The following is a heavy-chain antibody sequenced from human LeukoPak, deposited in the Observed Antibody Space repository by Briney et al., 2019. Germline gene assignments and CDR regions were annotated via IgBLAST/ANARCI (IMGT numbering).Heavy chain of an antibody. CDR2: ISSNGGST. CDR1: GFTFSSYA. CDR3: ARDEGGPYGDYGLTAY. Sequence: GGSLRLSCAASGFTFSSYAMHWDRQAPGKGLEYVSAISSNGGSTYYANSVKGRFTISRDNSKNTLYLQMGSLRAEDMAVYYCARDEGGPYGDYGLTAYWGQGTLVTVSS. J-gene: IGHJ4*02. V-gene: IGHV3-64*01. D-gene: IGHD4-17*01.